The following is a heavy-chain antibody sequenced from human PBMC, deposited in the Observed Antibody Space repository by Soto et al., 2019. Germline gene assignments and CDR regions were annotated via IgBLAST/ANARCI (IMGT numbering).Heavy chain of an antibody. Sequence: PSETLSLTCTVSGGSISSGGYYWSWIRQHPGKGLEWIGYIYYSGSTYYNPSLKSRVTISVDTSKNQFSLKLSSVTAADTAVYYCARGIAAAGKPLDYWGQGTLVTVSS. J-gene: IGHJ4*02. CDR2: IYYSGST. CDR3: ARGIAAAGKPLDY. CDR1: GGSISSGGYY. D-gene: IGHD6-13*01. V-gene: IGHV4-31*03.